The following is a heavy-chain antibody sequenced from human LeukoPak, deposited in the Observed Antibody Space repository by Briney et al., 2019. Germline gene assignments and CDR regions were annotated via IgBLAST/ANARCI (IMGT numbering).Heavy chain of an antibody. Sequence: SETLSLTXTVSGGSISSYYWSWIRQPPGKGLEWIGYIYYSGSTNYNPSLKSRVTISVDTSKNQFSLKLSSVTAADTAVYYCAIAVGGSYYYWYFDLWGRGTLVTVSS. D-gene: IGHD1-26*01. J-gene: IGHJ2*01. CDR1: GGSISSYY. CDR2: IYYSGST. CDR3: AIAVGGSYYYWYFDL. V-gene: IGHV4-59*08.